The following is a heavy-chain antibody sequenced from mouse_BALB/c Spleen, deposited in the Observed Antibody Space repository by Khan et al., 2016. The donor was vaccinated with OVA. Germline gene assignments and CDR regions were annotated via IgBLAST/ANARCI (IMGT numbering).Heavy chain of an antibody. Sequence: QIQLVQSGPELKKPGETVKFSCKASGYTFTNYGMNWVKQAPGKGLKWMGWINTYTGEPTYADDFKGRFAFSLETSASTAYLQINNLKNEDMATYFCARVGYNGTMDYWGQGTSVTVSS. V-gene: IGHV9-1*02. J-gene: IGHJ4*01. CDR3: ARVGYNGTMDY. D-gene: IGHD2-14*01. CDR1: GYTFTNYG. CDR2: INTYTGEP.